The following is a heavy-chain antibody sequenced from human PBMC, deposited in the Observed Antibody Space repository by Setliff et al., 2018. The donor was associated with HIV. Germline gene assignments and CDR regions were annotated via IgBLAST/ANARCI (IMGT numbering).Heavy chain of an antibody. D-gene: IGHD3-22*01. J-gene: IGHJ3*01. Sequence: GESLKISCKGSGYSFNIYWIGWVRQMPGKGLEWVGIIYHGDSDTIYSPYFQGQVTISVDKSITTAYLQWSSLKASDTAMYYCARLSRHYSDSTAYHDAFDVWGQGTKVTVSS. CDR3: ARLSRHYSDSTAYHDAFDV. CDR1: GYSFNIYW. V-gene: IGHV5-51*01. CDR2: IYHGDSDT.